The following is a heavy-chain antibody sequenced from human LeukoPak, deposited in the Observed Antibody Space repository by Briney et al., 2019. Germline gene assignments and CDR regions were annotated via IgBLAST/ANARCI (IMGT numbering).Heavy chain of an antibody. CDR3: AKEGDYYGSGSYRDGFDI. J-gene: IGHJ3*02. V-gene: IGHV3-30*02. CDR2: IRYDGINK. D-gene: IGHD3-10*01. CDR1: GFTFSSYE. Sequence: GGSLRLSCAASGFTFSSYEMNWVRQAPGKGLEWVAFIRYDGINKYYADSVKGRFTISRDSFKNTLYLQMNSLRPEDTAVYYCAKEGDYYGSGSYRDGFDIWGQGTRATVSS.